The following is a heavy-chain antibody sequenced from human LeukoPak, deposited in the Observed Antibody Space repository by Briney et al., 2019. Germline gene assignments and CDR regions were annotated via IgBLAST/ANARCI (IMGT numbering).Heavy chain of an antibody. J-gene: IGHJ4*02. CDR3: ARYIAAAGTSRDY. CDR2: IYHSGST. Sequence: SQTLSLTCTVSGGSISSGDYYWSWIRQPPGKGLEWIGYIYHSGSTYYNPSLKSRVTISVDRSKNQFSLKLSSVTAADTAVYYCARYIAAAGTSRDYWGQGTLVTVSS. D-gene: IGHD6-13*01. CDR1: GGSISSGDYY. V-gene: IGHV4-30-2*01.